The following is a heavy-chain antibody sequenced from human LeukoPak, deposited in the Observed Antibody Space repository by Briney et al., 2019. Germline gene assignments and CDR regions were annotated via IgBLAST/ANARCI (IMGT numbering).Heavy chain of an antibody. Sequence: GGSLRLSCTASRSTFGDYAISWVRQAPGKGLERVVFIRSKAFGGTTEYAASVKGRFTISRDDSKSIAYLQMNNLKTEDTAVYYCTRAPYSNYVNLDYWGQGTLVTVSS. CDR3: TRAPYSNYVNLDY. D-gene: IGHD4-11*01. CDR1: RSTFGDYA. J-gene: IGHJ4*02. CDR2: IRSKAFGGTT. V-gene: IGHV3-49*04.